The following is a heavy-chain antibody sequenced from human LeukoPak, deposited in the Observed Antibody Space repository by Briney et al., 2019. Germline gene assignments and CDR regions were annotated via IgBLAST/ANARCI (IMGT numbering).Heavy chain of an antibody. J-gene: IGHJ4*02. CDR2: ISGSGGST. Sequence: GGSLRLSCAASGFTFTNYDMSWVRQAPGKGLEWVSAISGSGGSTFYADSVKGRFAISGDNSKNTLFLQMNSLRAEDTAVYYCAKDTAASHFGDYWGQGTLVTVSS. CDR1: GFTFTNYD. V-gene: IGHV3-23*01. D-gene: IGHD2-21*02. CDR3: AKDTAASHFGDY.